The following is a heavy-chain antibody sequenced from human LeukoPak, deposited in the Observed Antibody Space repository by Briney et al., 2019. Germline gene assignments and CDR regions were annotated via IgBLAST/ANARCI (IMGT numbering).Heavy chain of an antibody. CDR3: AKGRCSGGSCYGRGFDY. D-gene: IGHD2-15*01. Sequence: PSETLSLTCTVSGGTISNYYWSWIRQPPGKGLEWIAYIDYSGSTNYNPSLKSRVTISVDASKNQFSLKLSSVTAADTAVYYCAKGRCSGGSCYGRGFDYWGQGTLVTVSS. CDR1: GGTISNYY. J-gene: IGHJ4*02. V-gene: IGHV4-59*01. CDR2: IDYSGST.